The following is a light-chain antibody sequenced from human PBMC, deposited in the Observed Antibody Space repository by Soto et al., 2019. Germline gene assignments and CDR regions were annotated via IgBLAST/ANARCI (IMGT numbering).Light chain of an antibody. J-gene: IGKJ5*01. CDR2: DAS. Sequence: IQLTHSPSSLSSSVGDRVTITCRASQGISSYLGWYQQKPGKAPNLLIYDASTLHSGVPSRFSGSGSGTDFTLTISSLQPEDFATYFCQQLNSYPITFGQGTRLENK. CDR3: QQLNSYPIT. CDR1: QGISSY. V-gene: IGKV1-9*01.